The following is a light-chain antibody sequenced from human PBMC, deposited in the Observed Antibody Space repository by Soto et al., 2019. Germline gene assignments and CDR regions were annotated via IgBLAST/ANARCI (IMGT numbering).Light chain of an antibody. Sequence: DRVTITCQASQDISNYLNWYQHKAGKAPNLLIHDVSTLETGVPARFSGRGSGTIFTLTIINLQPEDVATYYCQQYDSRPNTFGQGTKVDIK. V-gene: IGKV1-33*01. J-gene: IGKJ2*01. CDR3: QQYDSRPNT. CDR1: QDISNY. CDR2: DVS.